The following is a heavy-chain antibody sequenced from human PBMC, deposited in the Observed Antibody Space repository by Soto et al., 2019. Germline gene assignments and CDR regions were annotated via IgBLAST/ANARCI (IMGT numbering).Heavy chain of an antibody. Sequence: PSETLSLTCAVSGYSISSSNWWGWIRQPPGKGLEWIGYIYYSGTTYYNPSLKSRVTMSVDTSKNQFSLKLTSVTAVDTAVYYCARREIQGPIDTWGPGTLVTVSS. CDR3: ARREIQGPIDT. J-gene: IGHJ5*02. D-gene: IGHD1-26*01. V-gene: IGHV4-28*01. CDR1: GYSISSSNW. CDR2: IYYSGTT.